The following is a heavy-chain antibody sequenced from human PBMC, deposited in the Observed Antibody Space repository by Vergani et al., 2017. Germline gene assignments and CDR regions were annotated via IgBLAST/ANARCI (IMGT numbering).Heavy chain of an antibody. V-gene: IGHV5-51*01. CDR3: ARLRVGQQLSQWSWFDP. CDR1: GYSFTSYW. D-gene: IGHD6-13*01. CDR2: IYPGDSDT. Sequence: EVQLVQSGAEVKKPGESLKISCTGSGYSFTSYWIGWVRQMPGKGLEWMGIIYPGDSDTRYSPSFQGPVTISADKSISTAYLQWSSLKASDTAMYYCARLRVGQQLSQWSWFDPWGQGTLVTVSS. J-gene: IGHJ5*02.